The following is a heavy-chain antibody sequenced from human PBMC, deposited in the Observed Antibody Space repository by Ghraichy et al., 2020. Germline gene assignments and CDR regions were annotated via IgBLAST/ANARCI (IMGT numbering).Heavy chain of an antibody. J-gene: IGHJ4*02. CDR1: GASINNYF. Sequence: ETLSLTCTVSGASINNYFWSWIRQAPGKGLEWIGYVYHSGSTNYNPSLKSRVAISVDTSKNQFSLKLRSVTAADTAVYSCARFSGSGSHFDYWGQGTLVTVSS. D-gene: IGHD3-10*01. CDR3: ARFSGSGSHFDY. CDR2: VYHSGST. V-gene: IGHV4-59*08.